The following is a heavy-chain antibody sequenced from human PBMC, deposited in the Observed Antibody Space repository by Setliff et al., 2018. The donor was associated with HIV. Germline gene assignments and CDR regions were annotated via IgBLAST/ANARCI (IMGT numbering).Heavy chain of an antibody. J-gene: IGHJ4*02. Sequence: SETLSLTCTVSGGSISSGAYYWSWIRQHPGKGLEWIGYIYYTGSAYYNPSLKSRVTISVDTSKNQFSLKLSSVTAADTAVYYCARAHIGIAARPGSSLYYFDYWGQGTLVTVSS. V-gene: IGHV4-31*03. CDR1: GGSISSGAYY. CDR3: ARAHIGIAARPGSSLYYFDY. D-gene: IGHD6-6*01. CDR2: IYYTGSA.